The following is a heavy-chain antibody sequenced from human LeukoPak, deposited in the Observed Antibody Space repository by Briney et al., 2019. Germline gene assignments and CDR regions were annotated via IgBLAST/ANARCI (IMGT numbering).Heavy chain of an antibody. CDR2: IYTSGST. Sequence: PSETLSLTCTVSGGSISSGSYYWSWIRQPAGKGLEWFGRIYTSGSTNSNPSLKSRVTISVDRSKNQLSLKLSSVTAADTAVYYRARADGDAYKRGAFDYWGQGTLVTVSS. V-gene: IGHV4-61*02. D-gene: IGHD5-24*01. CDR1: GGSISSGSYY. CDR3: ARADGDAYKRGAFDY. J-gene: IGHJ4*02.